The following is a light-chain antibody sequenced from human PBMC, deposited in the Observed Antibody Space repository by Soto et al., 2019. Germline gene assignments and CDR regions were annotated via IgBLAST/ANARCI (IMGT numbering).Light chain of an antibody. CDR3: QQYGSSIT. Sequence: EIVLTQSPDTLSLSPGERATLSCRASQSVSSSYLAWYQQKPGQAPRLLIYGASSRATGIPDRFSGSGSGTDFTLTIIRLEPEDFAVYYCQQYGSSITFGQGTRLEIK. J-gene: IGKJ5*01. CDR1: QSVSSSY. CDR2: GAS. V-gene: IGKV3-20*01.